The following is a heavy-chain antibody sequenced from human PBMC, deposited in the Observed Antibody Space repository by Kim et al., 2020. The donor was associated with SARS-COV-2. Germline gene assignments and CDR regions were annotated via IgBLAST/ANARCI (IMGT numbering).Heavy chain of an antibody. CDR2: ISGSGGST. V-gene: IGHV3-23*01. CDR3: AKASKGTTVVTHFDY. D-gene: IGHD4-17*01. Sequence: GGSLRLSCAASGFTFSSYAMSWVRQAPGKGLEWVSAISGSGGSTYYADSVKGRFTISRDNSKNTLYLQMNSLRAEDKAVYYCAKASKGTTVVTHFDYWGQGTLVTVSS. J-gene: IGHJ4*02. CDR1: GFTFSSYA.